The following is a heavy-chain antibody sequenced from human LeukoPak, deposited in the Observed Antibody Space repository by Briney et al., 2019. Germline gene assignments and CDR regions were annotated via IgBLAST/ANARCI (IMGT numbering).Heavy chain of an antibody. V-gene: IGHV3-7*01. CDR3: ARDSRSLLTTGRRPIDY. CDR1: GFTFSSYW. D-gene: IGHD4-17*01. J-gene: IGHJ4*02. CDR2: IKQDGSEK. Sequence: QPGGSLRLSCAVSGFTFSSYWMNWVRQAPGKGLEWVANIKQDGSEKYYVDSVKGRFTISRDNAKNSLYLQMNSLRAEDTAVYYCARDSRSLLTTGRRPIDYWGQGTLVTVSS.